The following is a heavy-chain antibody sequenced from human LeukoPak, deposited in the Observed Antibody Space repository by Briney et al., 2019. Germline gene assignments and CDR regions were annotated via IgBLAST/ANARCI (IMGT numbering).Heavy chain of an antibody. J-gene: IGHJ6*03. D-gene: IGHD5-24*01. CDR3: ASEMATKYYYYYMDV. Sequence: PGGSLRLSCAASGFTFSSYSMNWVRQAPGKGLEWVSSISSSSSYIYYADSVKGRFTISRDNANNSLYLQMNSLRAEDTAVYYCASEMATKYYYYYMDVWGKGTTVTVSS. CDR1: GFTFSSYS. CDR2: ISSSSSYI. V-gene: IGHV3-21*01.